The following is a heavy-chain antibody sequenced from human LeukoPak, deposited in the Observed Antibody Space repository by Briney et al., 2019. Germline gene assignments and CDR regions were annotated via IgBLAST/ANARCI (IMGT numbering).Heavy chain of an antibody. J-gene: IGHJ6*02. CDR2: ISYDGTNK. CDR3: ARVVFPAYYDFWSGYPDPPTHDYYGMDV. D-gene: IGHD3-3*01. CDR1: GFTFSSNW. Sequence: GGSLRLSCAASGFTFSSNWMHWVRQAPGKGLEWVTVISYDGTNKYYADSVKGRFTISRDNAKNSLYLQMNSLRAEDTAVYYCARVVFPAYYDFWSGYPDPPTHDYYGMDVWGQGTTVTVSS. V-gene: IGHV3-30*03.